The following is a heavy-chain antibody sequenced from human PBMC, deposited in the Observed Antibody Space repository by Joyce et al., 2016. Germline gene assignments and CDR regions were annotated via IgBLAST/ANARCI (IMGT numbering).Heavy chain of an antibody. CDR2: IIPISGTA. D-gene: IGHD6-19*01. J-gene: IGHJ1*01. CDR3: ARDSGYSSGWEYFQH. V-gene: IGHV1-69*01. CDR1: GGTLSSYG. Sequence: QVQLVQSGAEVKKPGSSVKVSCKASGGTLSSYGISWVGQAPGQGLEWVGVIIPISGTAYYAQKFQGRVIITADESTSTAYMDLSSLRSDDTAVYYCARDSGYSSGWEYFQHWGQGTLVTVSS.